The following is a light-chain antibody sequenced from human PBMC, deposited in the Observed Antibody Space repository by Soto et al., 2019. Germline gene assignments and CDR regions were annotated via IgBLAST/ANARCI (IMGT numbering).Light chain of an antibody. V-gene: IGLV1-40*01. CDR3: QSFDSSLKNAV. J-gene: IGLJ2*01. Sequence: QSVLTQPPSVSGAPGQTITISCTGSRSNVGAGYDVHWYQQLPGRAPKLLIYGNNNRPSGVPDRFSGSKSGTSVSPPITGRLGEDEADYHCQSFDSSLKNAVFGGGTKLTVL. CDR2: GNN. CDR1: RSNVGAGYD.